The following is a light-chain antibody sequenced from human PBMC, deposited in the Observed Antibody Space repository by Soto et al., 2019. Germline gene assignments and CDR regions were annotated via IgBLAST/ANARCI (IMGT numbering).Light chain of an antibody. CDR3: QQYNSNSRT. CDR2: DAS. J-gene: IGKJ1*01. CDR1: QSISSW. V-gene: IGKV1-5*01. Sequence: DIQMTQSPSTLSASVGDRVTITCRASQSISSWLAWYQQKPGKAPKLLIYDASSLESGVPSRFSGSGSGTEFTLTISSLQPDDFATYYCQQYNSNSRTFGQGTNVEIK.